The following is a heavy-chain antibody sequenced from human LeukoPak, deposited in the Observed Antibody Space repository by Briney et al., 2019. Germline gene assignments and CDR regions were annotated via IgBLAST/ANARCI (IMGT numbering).Heavy chain of an antibody. J-gene: IGHJ4*02. V-gene: IGHV4-59*08. Sequence: PSETLSLTCTVSGGSISSYYWSWIRQPPGKGLEWIGYIYYSGSTNYNPSLKSRVTISVDTSKNQFSLKLSSVTAADTAVYYCARASITGGDFDYWGQGTLVTVSS. CDR2: IYYSGST. CDR3: ARASITGGDFDY. D-gene: IGHD1-20*01. CDR1: GGSISSYY.